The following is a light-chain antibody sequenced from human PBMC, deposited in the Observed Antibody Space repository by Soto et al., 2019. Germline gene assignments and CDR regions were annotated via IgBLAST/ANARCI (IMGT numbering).Light chain of an antibody. CDR3: QQRTSWPIT. CDR1: QSVSSY. CDR2: DAS. J-gene: IGKJ5*01. V-gene: IGKV3-11*01. Sequence: EIVLTQSPATLSLSPGETATLSCRASQSVSSYLVWYQQKPGQAPRLLIYDASSRATGIPDRFSGSGSGTDFTLIISSLEPEDFAVYYCQQRTSWPITFGQGTRLEIK.